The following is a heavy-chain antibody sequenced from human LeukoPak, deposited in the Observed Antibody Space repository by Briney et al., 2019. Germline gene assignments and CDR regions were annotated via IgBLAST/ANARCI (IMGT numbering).Heavy chain of an antibody. CDR2: IKQDGNDK. CDR1: GFTFSSYW. CDR3: ARVFHGPLYYYDGSGRRGLDY. D-gene: IGHD3-22*01. J-gene: IGHJ4*02. Sequence: GALRLSCAASGFTFSSYWMSWVRQTPGKGLEWVANIKQDGNDKYYVDSVKGRFTISRDNAKNSLYLQMNSLRAEDTAVYYCARVFHGPLYYYDGSGRRGLDYWGQGTLVTVSS. V-gene: IGHV3-7*01.